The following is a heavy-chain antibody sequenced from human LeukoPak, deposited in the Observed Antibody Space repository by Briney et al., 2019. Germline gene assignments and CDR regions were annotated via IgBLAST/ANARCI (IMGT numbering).Heavy chain of an antibody. J-gene: IGHJ4*02. CDR1: GGSISSSSYY. Sequence: PSETQSLTCTVSGGSISSSSYYWGWIRQPPGKGLEWIGSIYYSGSTYYNPSLKSRVTISVDTSKNQFSLKLSSVTAADTAVYYCARHGGSYYIKPFDYWGQGTLVTVSS. V-gene: IGHV4-39*01. CDR2: IYYSGST. D-gene: IGHD3-10*01. CDR3: ARHGGSYYIKPFDY.